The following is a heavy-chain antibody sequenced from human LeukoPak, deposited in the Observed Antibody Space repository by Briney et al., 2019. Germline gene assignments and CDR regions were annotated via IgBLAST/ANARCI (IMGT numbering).Heavy chain of an antibody. CDR1: GGSFSGYY. V-gene: IGHV4-34*01. D-gene: IGHD3-10*01. CDR3: ARRLGRKFGERFYYYHYMDV. Sequence: TSETLSLTCAVYGGSFSGYYWSWMRQPPGKGLEGIGEMNHSGSTNYSPSLKRRVTISVDTSKNQFPLRLSSVTATDTAVYYCARRLGRKFGERFYYYHYMDVWGKGTTVTISS. CDR2: MNHSGST. J-gene: IGHJ6*03.